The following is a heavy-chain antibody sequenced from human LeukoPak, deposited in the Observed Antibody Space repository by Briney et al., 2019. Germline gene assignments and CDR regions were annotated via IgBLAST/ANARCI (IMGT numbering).Heavy chain of an antibody. Sequence: ASVKVSCKASGYTFTSYAMHWVRQAPGQRLEWMGWIIAGNGDTRYSQSSQGRVIITRDTSASTAYMELSSLTSEDTAVYYCARELDPKAPLAADTGAFRIWGQGTAVTVSS. D-gene: IGHD6-13*01. CDR2: IIAGNGDT. V-gene: IGHV1-3*01. CDR3: ARELDPKAPLAADTGAFRI. CDR1: GYTFTSYA. J-gene: IGHJ3*02.